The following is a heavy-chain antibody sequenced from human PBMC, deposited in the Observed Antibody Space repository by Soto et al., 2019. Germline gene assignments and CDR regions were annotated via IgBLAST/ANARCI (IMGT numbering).Heavy chain of an antibody. CDR1: GFTFSSYG. J-gene: IGHJ3*02. V-gene: IGHV3-30*18. CDR2: ISYDGSNK. CDR3: AKGPRSAFDI. Sequence: ESVGGVVQPGRSLRLSCAASGFTFSSYGMHWVRQAPGKGLEWVAVISYDGSNKYYADSVKGRFTISRDNSKNTLYLQMNSLRAEDTAVYYCAKGPRSAFDIWGQGTMVTVSS.